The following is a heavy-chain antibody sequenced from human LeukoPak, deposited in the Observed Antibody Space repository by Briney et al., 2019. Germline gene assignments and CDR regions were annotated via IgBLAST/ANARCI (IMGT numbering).Heavy chain of an antibody. CDR1: GFTVSSNY. CDR3: AKDGGTYPYFLDV. Sequence: GGSLRLSCAVSGFTVSSNYINWVRQAPGKGLEWVSLISSGGGTYYADSVKGRFTISRDNSRDTLYLQMNSLRAEDTAIYICAKDGGTYPYFLDVWGKGTTVIASS. J-gene: IGHJ6*03. D-gene: IGHD1-26*01. CDR2: ISSGGGT. V-gene: IGHV3-53*01.